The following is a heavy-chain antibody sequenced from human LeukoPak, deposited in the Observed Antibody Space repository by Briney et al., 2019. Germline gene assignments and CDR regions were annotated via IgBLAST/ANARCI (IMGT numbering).Heavy chain of an antibody. D-gene: IGHD3-3*01. J-gene: IGHJ2*01. Sequence: SETLSLTCTVSGGYISSYYWSWLRQPAGKGLEWIGRIYTSGTTNYNPSLKSRVTMSVDTTNNQFSMNLSSVTAADTAVYYCARGGYDFWSGYYSASDTLGYFDLWGRGTLVNLSS. CDR1: GGYISSYY. CDR2: IYTSGTT. V-gene: IGHV4-4*07. CDR3: ARGGYDFWSGYYSASDTLGYFDL.